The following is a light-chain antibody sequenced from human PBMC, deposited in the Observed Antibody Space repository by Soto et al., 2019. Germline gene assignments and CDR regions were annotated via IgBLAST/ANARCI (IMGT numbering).Light chain of an antibody. CDR2: GAS. J-gene: IGKJ2*01. CDR3: QQYNNLPPDT. Sequence: EIILTQSPASLSVSPGERATLSCRASQSVNNNLAWYQQKPCQAPRLLIYGASTRATGIPGRFRGCGSGTEFTLTITSRQSEDFAVYFCQQYNNLPPDTFCQGTKLEIK. V-gene: IGKV3-15*01. CDR1: QSVNNN.